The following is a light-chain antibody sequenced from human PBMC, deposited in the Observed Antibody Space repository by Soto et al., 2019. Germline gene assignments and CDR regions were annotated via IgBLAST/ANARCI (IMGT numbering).Light chain of an antibody. CDR1: TSNIGSNA. J-gene: IGLJ1*01. V-gene: IGLV1-44*01. Sequence: QSVLTQPPSASGTPGQRVTISCSGSTSNIGSNAVYWYQQVPGTAPKLLIQSSSQRPSGVPDRFSGSKSGTSASLVISGLQSEDEAEYFCAGWDGSLKGFVFGTGTKVTDL. CDR3: AGWDGSLKGFV. CDR2: SSS.